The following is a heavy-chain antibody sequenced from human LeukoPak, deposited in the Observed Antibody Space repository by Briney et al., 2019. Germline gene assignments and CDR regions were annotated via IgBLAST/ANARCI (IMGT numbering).Heavy chain of an antibody. V-gene: IGHV1-69*04. CDR3: ARAVAMATVYYFDY. Sequence: SVKVSCRASGGTFSIYAISWVRQAPGQGLEWMGRIIPILGIANYAQKFQGRVTITADKSTSTAYMELSSLRSEDTAVYYCARAVAMATVYYFDYWGQGTLVTVSS. CDR2: IIPILGIA. J-gene: IGHJ4*02. CDR1: GGTFSIYA. D-gene: IGHD5-12*01.